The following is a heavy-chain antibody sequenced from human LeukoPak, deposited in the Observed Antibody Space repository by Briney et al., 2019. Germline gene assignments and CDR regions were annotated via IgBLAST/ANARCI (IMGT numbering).Heavy chain of an antibody. CDR3: ARDPVSHYDSSGYEAAKDY. J-gene: IGHJ4*02. V-gene: IGHV1-69*04. Sequence: GASVKVSCKASGGTFISYAISWVRQAPGQGLEWMGRIIPILGIANYAQKFQGRVTITADKSTSTAYMELSSLRSEDTAVYYCARDPVSHYDSSGYEAAKDYWGQGTLVTVSS. D-gene: IGHD3-22*01. CDR1: GGTFISYA. CDR2: IIPILGIA.